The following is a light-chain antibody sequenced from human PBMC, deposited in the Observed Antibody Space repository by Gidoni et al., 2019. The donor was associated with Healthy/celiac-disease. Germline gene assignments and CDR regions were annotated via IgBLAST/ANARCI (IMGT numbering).Light chain of an antibody. V-gene: IGLV2-14*01. J-gene: IGLJ2*01. CDR1: SSDVGVYTY. Sequence: QSALTQPSYVSGSPGLSITISCPGTSSDVGVYTYVSWYQQHPGKAPKLRIYDVRNRPPGVSNRCSGSKSGNTASRTIFGLQAEDEADYYGSSYTSSSTVVFGGGTKLTVL. CDR2: DVR. CDR3: SSYTSSSTVV.